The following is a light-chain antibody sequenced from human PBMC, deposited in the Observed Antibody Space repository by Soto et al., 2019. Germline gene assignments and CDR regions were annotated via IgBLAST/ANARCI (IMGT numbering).Light chain of an antibody. CDR2: KAS. CDR3: QQYNNYWT. J-gene: IGKJ1*01. CDR1: QSISSR. V-gene: IGKV1-5*03. Sequence: DIQMTQSPSTLSASVGDRVTITCRASQSISSRLAWYQQKPGKAPKLLIYKASSLESGVPSRFSGSGSGTESPLTISSLQPDDFATYYCQQYNNYWTFGQGTKVEIK.